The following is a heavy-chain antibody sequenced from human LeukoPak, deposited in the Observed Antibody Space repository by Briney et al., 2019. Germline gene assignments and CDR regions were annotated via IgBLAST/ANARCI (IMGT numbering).Heavy chain of an antibody. Sequence: GGSLRLSCAASGFTFSSYAMSWVRQAPGKGLEWVSAISGSGGSTYYADSVKGRFTISRDNSKNTLYLQMNSLRAEDTAVYYCARDDPKPQNLFYYDSSGYVYWGQGTLVTVSS. CDR2: ISGSGGST. CDR3: ARDDPKPQNLFYYDSSGYVY. J-gene: IGHJ4*02. V-gene: IGHV3-23*01. D-gene: IGHD3-22*01. CDR1: GFTFSSYA.